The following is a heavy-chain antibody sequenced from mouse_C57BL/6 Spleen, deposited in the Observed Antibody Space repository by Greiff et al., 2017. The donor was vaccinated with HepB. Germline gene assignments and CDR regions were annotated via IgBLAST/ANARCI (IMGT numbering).Heavy chain of an antibody. J-gene: IGHJ2*01. V-gene: IGHV7-3*01. CDR1: GFTFTDYY. CDR2: IRNKANGYTT. Sequence: DVHLVESGGGLVQPGGSLSLSCAASGFTFTDYYMSWVRQPPGKALEWLGFIRNKANGYTTEYSASVKGRFTISRDNSQSILYLQMNALRAEDSATYYCAISLTYYGNYFDYGGQRPTLTVSS. D-gene: IGHD2-10*01. CDR3: AISLTYYGNYFDY.